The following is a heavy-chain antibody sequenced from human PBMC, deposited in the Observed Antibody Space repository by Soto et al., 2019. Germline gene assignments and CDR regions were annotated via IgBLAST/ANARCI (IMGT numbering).Heavy chain of an antibody. CDR3: ARDSDWNYFYYYYGMDV. J-gene: IGHJ6*02. CDR2: INAGNGNT. Sequence: QVQLVQSGAEVKKPGASVKVSCKASGYTFTSYAMHWVRQAPGQRLEWMGWINAGNGNTKYSQKFQGRVTITRDTSASTAYMELSSLRSEDTAVYYCARDSDWNYFYYYYGMDVWGQGTTVTVSS. D-gene: IGHD1-7*01. CDR1: GYTFTSYA. V-gene: IGHV1-3*01.